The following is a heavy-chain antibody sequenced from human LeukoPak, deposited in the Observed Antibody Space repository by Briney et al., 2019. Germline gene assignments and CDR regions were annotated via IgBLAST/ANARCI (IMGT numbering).Heavy chain of an antibody. CDR3: ARARLRLGELSLGGAFDI. Sequence: GGSLRLSCAVSGFTLSSYWMHWVRQAPGKGLEWVSGINWNGGSTGYADSVKGRFTISRDNAKNSLYLQMNSLRAEDTALYYCARARLRLGELSLGGAFDIWGQGTMVTVSS. D-gene: IGHD3-16*02. CDR1: GFTLSSYW. J-gene: IGHJ3*02. CDR2: INWNGGST. V-gene: IGHV3-20*04.